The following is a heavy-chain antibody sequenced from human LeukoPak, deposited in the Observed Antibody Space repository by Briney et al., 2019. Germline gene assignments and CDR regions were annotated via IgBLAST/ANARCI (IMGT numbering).Heavy chain of an antibody. CDR1: AFTFSFYW. J-gene: IGHJ3*02. Sequence: PGRTLRLSCAASAFTFSFYWMHWVRQAPGKRLVAVSHINTDGSSTRYADSVKGRFNISRDNAKNTLFLQMNSLRAEDTAVYYCARAREKYYYDSSGRGDAFDIWGQGTMVIVSS. V-gene: IGHV3-74*01. CDR3: ARAREKYYYDSSGRGDAFDI. CDR2: INTDGSST. D-gene: IGHD3-22*01.